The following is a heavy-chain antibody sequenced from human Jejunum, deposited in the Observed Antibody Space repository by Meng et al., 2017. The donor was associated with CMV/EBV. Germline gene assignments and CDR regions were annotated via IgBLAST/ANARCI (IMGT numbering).Heavy chain of an antibody. J-gene: IGHJ6*02. V-gene: IGHV1-8*01. CDR2: MNPNNGNT. CDR3: LLTPRRVGHGMDV. D-gene: IGHD2-15*01. CDR1: GSTFTSSD. Sequence: ASGSTFTSSDINWVRQATVQGLEWMGWMNPNNGNTGYGQKFQGRVTLTRNTAISTAYMELSSLRSEDTAVYYCLLTPRRVGHGMDVWGQGTTVTVSS.